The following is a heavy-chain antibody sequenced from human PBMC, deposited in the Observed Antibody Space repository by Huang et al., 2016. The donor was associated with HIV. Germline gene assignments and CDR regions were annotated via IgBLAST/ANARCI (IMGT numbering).Heavy chain of an antibody. Sequence: QVQLVESGGGVVQPGRSLRISCAASGFTFGSYGMHWVRQAPGKGVEWGAVISYDAKTKYYADSVKGRFSISRDNSKTTVYLQLNSLRLEDTAVYYCAKGGSAAAVLDFWGQGTLVTVSS. CDR3: AKGGSAAAVLDF. J-gene: IGHJ4*02. CDR2: ISYDAKTK. V-gene: IGHV3-30*18. D-gene: IGHD6-13*01. CDR1: GFTFGSYG.